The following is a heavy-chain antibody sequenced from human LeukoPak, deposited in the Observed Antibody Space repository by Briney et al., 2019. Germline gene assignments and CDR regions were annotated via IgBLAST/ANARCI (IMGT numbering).Heavy chain of an antibody. D-gene: IGHD2-15*01. Sequence: SETLSLTCTVSGGSISSYYWSCIRQPPGKGLEWIGYFYYSGSPNYNPSLKSRVTISVDTSKNQFSLKLRSVTAADTAVYYCARHRGWYCSGGSCFPEYFQHWGQGTLVTVSS. J-gene: IGHJ1*01. CDR2: FYYSGSP. CDR1: GGSISSYY. CDR3: ARHRGWYCSGGSCFPEYFQH. V-gene: IGHV4-59*08.